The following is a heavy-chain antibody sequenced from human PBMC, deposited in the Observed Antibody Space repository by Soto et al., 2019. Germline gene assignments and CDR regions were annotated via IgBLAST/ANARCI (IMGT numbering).Heavy chain of an antibody. CDR3: ARPAALYSSSWPYRGHY. CDR2: IIPIFGTP. CDR1: GGTFSSYA. V-gene: IGHV1-69*01. J-gene: IGHJ4*02. D-gene: IGHD6-13*01. Sequence: QVQLVQAGAEVKKPGSSVKVSCTASGGTFSSYAMSWVRQAPGQGFEWMGGIIPIFGTPNYAQKFQDRVTITAGESTTTIYMELSSLRSDDTALYYCARPAALYSSSWPYRGHYWGQGTLVPVSS.